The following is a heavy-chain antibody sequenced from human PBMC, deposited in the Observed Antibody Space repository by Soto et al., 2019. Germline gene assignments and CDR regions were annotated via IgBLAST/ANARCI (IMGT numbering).Heavy chain of an antibody. CDR1: GFTFSAHY. Sequence: EVQLVESGGGLVQPGGSLRLSCAASGFTFSAHYMDWVRQAPGKGLEWVGRIKNKANSYTTEYAASVEGRFTISREDSRKSLYLHMNRLKTADTAVYYCARVALVGPSGGRYFDYWGQGSQVAVSS. J-gene: IGHJ4*02. D-gene: IGHD1-26*01. CDR3: ARVALVGPSGGRYFDY. CDR2: IKNKANSYTT. V-gene: IGHV3-72*01.